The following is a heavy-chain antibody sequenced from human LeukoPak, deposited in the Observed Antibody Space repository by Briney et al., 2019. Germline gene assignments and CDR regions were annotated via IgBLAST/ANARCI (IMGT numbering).Heavy chain of an antibody. CDR3: ATLAGGYDILTGYYYFDY. D-gene: IGHD3-9*01. J-gene: IGHJ4*02. Sequence: AGGSLRLSCAASGFTFSSYGMHWVRQAPGKGLEWVAFIRYDGSNKYYADSVKGRFTISRDNSKHTLYLQMNSLRAEDTAVYYCATLAGGYDILTGYYYFDYWGQGTLVTVSS. CDR1: GFTFSSYG. CDR2: IRYDGSNK. V-gene: IGHV3-30*02.